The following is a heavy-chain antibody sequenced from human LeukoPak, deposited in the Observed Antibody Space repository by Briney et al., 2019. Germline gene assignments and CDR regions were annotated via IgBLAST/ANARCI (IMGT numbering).Heavy chain of an antibody. J-gene: IGHJ4*02. CDR1: GFTFSDYY. Sequence: GGSLRLSCAASGFTFSDYYMSWIRQAPGKGLEWVSYISSSGSTIYYADSVKGRFTISRDNAKNSLYLQMNSLRAEDTAVYYYARDQGHTIFGVVYFDYWGQGTLVTVSS. V-gene: IGHV3-11*01. CDR2: ISSSGSTI. D-gene: IGHD3-3*01. CDR3: ARDQGHTIFGVVYFDY.